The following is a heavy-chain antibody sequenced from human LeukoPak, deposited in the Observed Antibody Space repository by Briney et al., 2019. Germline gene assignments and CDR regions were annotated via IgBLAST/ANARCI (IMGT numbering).Heavy chain of an antibody. J-gene: IGHJ5*02. V-gene: IGHV3-30-3*01. CDR1: GFTFSSYA. Sequence: PGGSLRLSCAASGFTFSSYAMHWVRQAPGKGLEWVAVISYDGSNTYYADSVKGRFTISRDKSKNTLYLQMNSLRAEDTAVYYCARVPPYSSSWYDGVNWFDPWGQGTLVTVSS. D-gene: IGHD6-13*01. CDR3: ARVPPYSSSWYDGVNWFDP. CDR2: ISYDGSNT.